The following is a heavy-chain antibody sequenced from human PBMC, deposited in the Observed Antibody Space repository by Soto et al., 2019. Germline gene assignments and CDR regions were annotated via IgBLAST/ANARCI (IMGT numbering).Heavy chain of an antibody. CDR3: ARDGNGPELEMVYYGMDV. D-gene: IGHD2-8*01. V-gene: IGHV3-33*08. Sequence: PGGSLRLSCAASGFTFSSYGMHWVRQAPGKGLEWVAVIWYDGSNKYYADSVKGRFTISRDNSKNTLYLQMNSLRAEDTAVYYCARDGNGPELEMVYYGMDVWGQGTTVTVSS. CDR2: IWYDGSNK. J-gene: IGHJ6*02. CDR1: GFTFSSYG.